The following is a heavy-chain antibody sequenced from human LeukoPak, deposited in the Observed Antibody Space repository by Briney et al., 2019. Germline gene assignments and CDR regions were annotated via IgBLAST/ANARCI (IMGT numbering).Heavy chain of an antibody. CDR3: ARVYYFDY. CDR1: GGSISSHY. CDR2: IYYSGST. Sequence: PSETLSLTCTVSGGSISSHYWSWIRQPPGNGLEWIGYIYYSGSTNYNPSLKSRVTISVDTSKNQFSVKLSSVTAADTAVYYCARVYYFDYWGQGTLVTVSS. J-gene: IGHJ4*02. V-gene: IGHV4-59*11.